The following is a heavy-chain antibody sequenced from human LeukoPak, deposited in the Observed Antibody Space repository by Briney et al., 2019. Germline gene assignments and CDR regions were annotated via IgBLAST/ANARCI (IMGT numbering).Heavy chain of an antibody. CDR1: GGSISSYY. CDR2: IYYSGST. V-gene: IGHV4-59*01. Sequence: SETLSLTCTVSGGSISSYYWSWIRQPPGKGLEWIGYIYYSGSTNYNPSLKSRVTISVDTSKNQFSLKLSSVTAADTAVYYCARDRGSGEDPPNYYYYYMDVWGKGTTVTVSS. D-gene: IGHD2-15*01. J-gene: IGHJ6*03. CDR3: ARDRGSGEDPPNYYYYYMDV.